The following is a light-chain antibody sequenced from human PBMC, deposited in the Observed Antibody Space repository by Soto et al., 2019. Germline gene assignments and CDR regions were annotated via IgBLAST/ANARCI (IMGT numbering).Light chain of an antibody. CDR2: GAS. J-gene: IGKJ1*01. Sequence: EIVLTQSPGTLSLSPGERVTLSCRASQSVSSSYLAWYQQKPGQAPRLLIYGASSRATGIPDRFSGSGSGTDFTLTISRLEPEDFAVYYCQQYGGSPTFGQGTKVEIK. V-gene: IGKV3-20*01. CDR1: QSVSSSY. CDR3: QQYGGSPT.